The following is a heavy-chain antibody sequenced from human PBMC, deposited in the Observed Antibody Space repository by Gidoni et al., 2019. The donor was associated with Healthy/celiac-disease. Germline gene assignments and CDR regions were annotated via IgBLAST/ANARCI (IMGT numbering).Heavy chain of an antibody. D-gene: IGHD3-3*01. J-gene: IGHJ3*02. CDR2: IYHSGST. V-gene: IGHV4-30-2*01. Sequence: QLQLQESGSGLVKPSQTLSLTCAVSGGSISSGGYSWSWIRQPPGKGLEWIGYIYHSGSTYYNPSLKSRVTISVDRSKNQFSLKLSSVTAADTAVYYCARSDFWSGYYTGAFDIWGQGTMVTVSS. CDR3: ARSDFWSGYYTGAFDI. CDR1: GGSISSGGYS.